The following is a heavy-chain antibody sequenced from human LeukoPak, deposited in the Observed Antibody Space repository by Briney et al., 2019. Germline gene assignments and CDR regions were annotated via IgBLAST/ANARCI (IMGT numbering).Heavy chain of an antibody. J-gene: IGHJ4*02. V-gene: IGHV3-74*01. CDR1: GFTYSSYW. Sequence: PGGSLRLSCAASGFTYSSYWMHWVRQVPGMGLVWVSRISPDGSTTNYADSVKGRFTISRDNAKNALYLQMNSLRADDTAVYYCGRQAAYGDSGIALWSQGTLVTVSS. CDR3: GRQAAYGDSGIAL. CDR2: ISPDGSTT. D-gene: IGHD4-17*01.